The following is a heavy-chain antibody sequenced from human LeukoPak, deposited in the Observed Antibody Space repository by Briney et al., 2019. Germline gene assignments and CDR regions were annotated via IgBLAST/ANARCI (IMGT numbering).Heavy chain of an antibody. CDR1: GFTFSSYG. J-gene: IGHJ3*02. D-gene: IGHD3-22*01. CDR3: ARDIEYYDTTEAFDI. Sequence: GGSLRLSCAASGFTFSSYGMHWVRQAPGKGLEWVAVISYDGSNKYYADSVKGRFTISRDNSKNTLYLQMNSLRAEDTAVYYCARDIEYYDTTEAFDIWGQGTMVTVSS. V-gene: IGHV3-30*03. CDR2: ISYDGSNK.